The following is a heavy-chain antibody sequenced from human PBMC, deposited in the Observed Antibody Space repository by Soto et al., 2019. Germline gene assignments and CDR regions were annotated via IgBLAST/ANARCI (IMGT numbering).Heavy chain of an antibody. CDR2: MNPNSGNT. V-gene: IGHV1-8*01. CDR3: ARGRIAARPDNLHTNYHYYTAV. CDR1: GYTFTSYD. J-gene: IGHJ6*03. Sequence: ASVKVSCKASGYTFTSYDINWVRQATGQGLEWMGWMNPNSGNTGYAQKFQGRVTMTRNTSISTAYMELSSLRSEDTAVYYCARGRIAARPDNLHTNYHYYTAVWGKGTTVTVSS. D-gene: IGHD6-6*01.